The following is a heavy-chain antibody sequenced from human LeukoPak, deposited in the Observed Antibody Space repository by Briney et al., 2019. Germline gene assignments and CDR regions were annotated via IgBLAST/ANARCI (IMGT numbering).Heavy chain of an antibody. Sequence: SETLSLTCTVSGGSISSGSYYWSWIRQPAGKGLEWIGRIYTSGSTNYNPSLKSRVTMSVDTSKNQFSLKLSSVTAADTAVYYCARSRSRVKFYDSSGRRGAFDIWGQGTMVTVSS. J-gene: IGHJ3*02. CDR2: IYTSGST. D-gene: IGHD3-22*01. CDR3: ARSRSRVKFYDSSGRRGAFDI. V-gene: IGHV4-61*02. CDR1: GGSISSGSYY.